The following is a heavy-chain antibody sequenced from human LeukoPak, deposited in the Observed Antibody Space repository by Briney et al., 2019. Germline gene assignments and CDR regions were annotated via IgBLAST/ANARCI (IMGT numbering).Heavy chain of an antibody. Sequence: GGSLRLSCAASGFTFSSYGMHWVRQAPGKGLEWVAVISYDGSNKYYADSVKGRFTISRDNSKNTLYLQMDSLRAEDTAVYYCAQLHMGGGQWLAERYYYYYGMDVWGQGTTVTVSS. D-gene: IGHD6-19*01. V-gene: IGHV3-30*18. CDR3: AQLHMGGGQWLAERYYYYYGMDV. CDR2: ISYDGSNK. J-gene: IGHJ6*02. CDR1: GFTFSSYG.